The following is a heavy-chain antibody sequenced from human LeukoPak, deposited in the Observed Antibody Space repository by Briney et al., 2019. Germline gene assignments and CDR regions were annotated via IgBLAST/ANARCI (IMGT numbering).Heavy chain of an antibody. CDR1: GFTFRSYA. J-gene: IGHJ4*02. Sequence: GGSLRLSCAAFGFTFRSYAMSWVRQAPGKGLEWVSSVTDSGARTYYADSVTGRFTISRDNAKNSLYLQMNSLRAEDTAIYYCASRKYSNYYFDYWGQGTLVTVSS. D-gene: IGHD4-11*01. V-gene: IGHV3-23*01. CDR3: ASRKYSNYYFDY. CDR2: VTDSGART.